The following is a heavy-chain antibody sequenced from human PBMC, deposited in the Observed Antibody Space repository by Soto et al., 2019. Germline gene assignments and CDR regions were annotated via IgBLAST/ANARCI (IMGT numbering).Heavy chain of an antibody. V-gene: IGHV1-18*01. CDR1: GYAFTSYG. CDR3: ARVVTVVDVLFRFDP. D-gene: IGHD2-21*01. Sequence: VSVKVSCKASGYAFTSYGISWVRQAPGQGLEWMGWISAYNGNTNYAQKLQGRVTMTTDTSTSTAYMELRSLRSDDTAVYYCARVVTVVDVLFRFDPWGQGTLVTVSS. CDR2: ISAYNGNT. J-gene: IGHJ5*02.